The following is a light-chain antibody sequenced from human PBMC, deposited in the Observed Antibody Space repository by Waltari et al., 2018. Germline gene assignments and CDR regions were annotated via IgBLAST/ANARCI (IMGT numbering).Light chain of an antibody. J-gene: IGLJ3*02. Sequence: QSAPTQPASVSGSPGQAITISCTGTSRDVGSYELVSWYQQYPGKAPKFIIYEDSKRPSGVSNRFSASKYGNAASLTISGLQAEDEAHYYSCSYGGSSPGVFGGGTKVIVL. CDR3: CSYGGSSPGV. V-gene: IGLV2-23*01. CDR1: SRDVGSYEL. CDR2: EDS.